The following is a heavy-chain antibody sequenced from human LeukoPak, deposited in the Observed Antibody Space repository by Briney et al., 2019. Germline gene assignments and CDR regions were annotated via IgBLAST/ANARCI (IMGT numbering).Heavy chain of an antibody. D-gene: IGHD6-13*01. CDR1: GFTFSSYW. V-gene: IGHV3-7*01. Sequence: GGSLRLSCAASGFTFSSYWMSWVRQAPGKGLEWVANIKQDGSEKYYVDSVKGRFTISRDNAKNSLYLQMNSLRAEDTAVYYCARDNPWYSSNLSPLFDYWGQGTLVTVSS. CDR2: IKQDGSEK. CDR3: ARDNPWYSSNLSPLFDY. J-gene: IGHJ4*02.